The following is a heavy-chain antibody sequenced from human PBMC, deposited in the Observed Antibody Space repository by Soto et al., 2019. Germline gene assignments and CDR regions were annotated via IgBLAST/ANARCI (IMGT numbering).Heavy chain of an antibody. Sequence: SETLSLTCTVSSGSISSSSYYWGWIRQPPGKGLEWIGSIYYSGSTYYNPSLKSRVTISVDTSKNQFSLKLSSVTAADTAVYYCARHSGSYDILTGYPGGGFFGYWGQGTLVTVSS. V-gene: IGHV4-39*01. CDR3: ARHSGSYDILTGYPGGGFFGY. D-gene: IGHD3-9*01. CDR1: SGSISSSSYY. J-gene: IGHJ4*02. CDR2: IYYSGST.